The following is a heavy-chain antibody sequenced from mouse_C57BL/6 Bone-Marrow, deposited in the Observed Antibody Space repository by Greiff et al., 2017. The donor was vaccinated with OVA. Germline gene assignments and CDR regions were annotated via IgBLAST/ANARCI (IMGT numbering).Heavy chain of an antibody. Sequence: LVESGPELVKPGASVKISCKASGYAFSSSWMNWVKQRPGKGLEWIGRIYPGDGDTNYNGKFKGKATLTADKSSSTAYMQLSSLTSEDSAVYFCARGTYGSTGFFAYWGQGTLVTVSA. CDR3: ARGTYGSTGFFAY. CDR1: GYAFSSSW. CDR2: IYPGDGDT. D-gene: IGHD2-2*01. J-gene: IGHJ3*01. V-gene: IGHV1-82*01.